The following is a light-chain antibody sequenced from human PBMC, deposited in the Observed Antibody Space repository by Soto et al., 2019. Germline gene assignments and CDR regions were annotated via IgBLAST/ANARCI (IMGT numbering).Light chain of an antibody. CDR3: QHYNSFPST. Sequence: DIQMPHSPSSLSSSLGDRVTITGQASQNIRYYLNWYQQKTGQAPKLLIYDASQLETGVPSRFSGSGSGTDFTFTIDSLQPEDIGSYYCQHYNSFPSTFGQGTRLEIK. J-gene: IGKJ5*01. V-gene: IGKV1-33*01. CDR1: QNIRYY. CDR2: DAS.